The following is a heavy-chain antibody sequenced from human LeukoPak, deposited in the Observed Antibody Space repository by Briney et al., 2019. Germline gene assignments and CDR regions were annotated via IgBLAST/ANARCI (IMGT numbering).Heavy chain of an antibody. J-gene: IGHJ6*03. CDR2: INPNSGGT. D-gene: IGHD3-10*01. Sequence: ASVKVSCKASGYTFTDYYIHWVRQAPGQGLEWMGWINPNSGGTNYAQKFQGRVTMTRDTSISTAYMELSRLRSDDTAVYYCARDLYYYGSGSYRAASAYYYYYMDVWGKGTTVTVSS. CDR1: GYTFTDYY. CDR3: ARDLYYYGSGSYRAASAYYYYYMDV. V-gene: IGHV1-2*02.